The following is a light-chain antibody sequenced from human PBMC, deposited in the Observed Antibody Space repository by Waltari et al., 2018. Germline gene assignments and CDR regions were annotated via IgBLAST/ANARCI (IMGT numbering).Light chain of an antibody. J-gene: IGKJ1*01. Sequence: DIQMTQSPSSLSASVGDTVSITCRASRSISTYLNWYQKKPGKAPELLIYGASKLQSGVPPRFSGSGSGAEFTLTINSLQPEDFATYYCQHSYNTPRTFGQGTKVEIK. CDR3: QHSYNTPRT. V-gene: IGKV1-39*01. CDR2: GAS. CDR1: RSISTY.